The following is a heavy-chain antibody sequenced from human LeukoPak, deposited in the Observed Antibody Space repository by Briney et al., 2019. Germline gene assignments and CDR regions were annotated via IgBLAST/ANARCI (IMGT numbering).Heavy chain of an antibody. CDR3: ARETSSWPPYEYYYYYYMDV. CDR2: IYYSGST. V-gene: IGHV4-59*12. CDR1: GGSISSYY. J-gene: IGHJ6*03. Sequence: SETLSLTCTVSGGSISSYYWSWIRQPPGKGLEWIGYIYYSGSTNYNPSLKSRVTISVDTSKNQFSLKLSSVTAADTAVYYCARETSSWPPYEYYYYYYMDVWGKGTTVTISS. D-gene: IGHD6-13*01.